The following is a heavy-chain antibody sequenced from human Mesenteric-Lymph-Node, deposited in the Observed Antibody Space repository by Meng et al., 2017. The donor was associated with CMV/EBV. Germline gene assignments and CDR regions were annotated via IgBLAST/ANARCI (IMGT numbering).Heavy chain of an antibody. D-gene: IGHD3-3*01. V-gene: IGHV3-30*02. CDR3: AGGDLWSGYSA. CDR2: IRYDASNT. CDR1: GFSFSTCG. Sequence: GESLKISCAASGFSFSTCGMHWVRQAPGKGLEWVAFIRYDASNTYYGNSVRGRFTVSRDNSKNMLYLQMNSLRAEDAAVYYCAGGDLWSGYSAWGQGTLVTVSS. J-gene: IGHJ5*02.